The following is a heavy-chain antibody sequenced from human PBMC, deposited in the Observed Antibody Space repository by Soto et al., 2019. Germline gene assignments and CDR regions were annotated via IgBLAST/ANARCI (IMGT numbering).Heavy chain of an antibody. CDR3: VRGPSGAARPNYFDY. D-gene: IGHD6-6*01. CDR1: GDSVSSYSAA. Sequence: SQTLSLTCAISGDSVSSYSAAWNWIRQSPSGGLEWLGRTYYRSRFFSDYAESVKSRIIINPDTSKNQFSLQLKSVTPEDTAVYYCVRGPSGAARPNYFDYWGQGTLVTVSS. J-gene: IGHJ4*02. V-gene: IGHV6-1*01. CDR2: TYYRSRFFS.